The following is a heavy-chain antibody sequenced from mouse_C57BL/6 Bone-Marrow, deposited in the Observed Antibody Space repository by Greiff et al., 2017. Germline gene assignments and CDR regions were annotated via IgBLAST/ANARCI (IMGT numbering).Heavy chain of an antibody. CDR3: ARPRLLASWFAY. Sequence: DVMLVESGGGLVKPGGSLKLSCAASGFTFSDYGMHWVRQAPEKGLAWVAYISSGSSTIYYADTVKGRFTISRDNAKNTLFLQMTSLRSEDTAMYYCARPRLLASWFAYWGQGTLVTVSA. J-gene: IGHJ3*01. D-gene: IGHD2-3*01. V-gene: IGHV5-17*01. CDR2: ISSGSSTI. CDR1: GFTFSDYG.